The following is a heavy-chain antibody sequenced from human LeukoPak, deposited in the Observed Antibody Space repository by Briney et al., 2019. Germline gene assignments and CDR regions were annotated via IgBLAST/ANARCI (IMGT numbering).Heavy chain of an antibody. J-gene: IGHJ4*02. Sequence: GGSLRLSCAASGFTFSSYSMNWVRQAPGKGLEWVSSISSSSSYIYYADSVKGRFTISRDNAKNSLYLQMNSLRAEDTAVYYCARRPMWFGESHADYWGQGTLVTVSS. CDR3: ARRPMWFGESHADY. V-gene: IGHV3-21*01. CDR2: ISSSSSYI. CDR1: GFTFSSYS. D-gene: IGHD3-10*01.